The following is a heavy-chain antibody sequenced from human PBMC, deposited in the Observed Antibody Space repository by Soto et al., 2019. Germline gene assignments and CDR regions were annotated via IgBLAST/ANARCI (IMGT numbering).Heavy chain of an antibody. V-gene: IGHV3-48*03. CDR3: ARDRDGVMDV. CDR2: ISSSGSTI. CDR1: GFTFSSYE. Sequence: PGGSLRLSCAASGFTFSSYEMNWVRQAPGKGLEWVSYISSSGSTIYYADSVKGRFTISRDNAKNSLYLQMNSLRAEDTAVYYCARDRDGVMDVWGQGTTVTVSS. D-gene: IGHD3-16*01. J-gene: IGHJ6*02.